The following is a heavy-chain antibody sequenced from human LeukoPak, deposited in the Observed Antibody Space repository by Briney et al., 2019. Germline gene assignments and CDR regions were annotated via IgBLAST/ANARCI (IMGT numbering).Heavy chain of an antibody. CDR1: GFSVSNNY. D-gene: IGHD6-19*01. J-gene: IGHJ5*02. V-gene: IGHV3-53*01. Sequence: SGGSLRLSCAASGFSVSNNYMSWVRQAPGKGLEWVSTYYIGATTHYPDSVRGRFTISSDSSKNTLYLQMNSLRVEDTAIYYCARESIPSGWYLSWGQGTLVTVSS. CDR3: ARESIPSGWYLS. CDR2: YYIGATT.